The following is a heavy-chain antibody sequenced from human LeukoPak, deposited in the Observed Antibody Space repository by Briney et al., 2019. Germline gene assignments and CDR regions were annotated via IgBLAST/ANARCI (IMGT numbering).Heavy chain of an antibody. V-gene: IGHV3-48*03. CDR2: ISASGSTI. J-gene: IGHJ4*02. D-gene: IGHD2-8*01. Sequence: PGGSLRLSCAASGFSFSSYEMNWVRQAPGKGLEWVSYISASGSTIYYADSVKGRFTFSRDNSKNLLYLQMNSLRAEDTAVYYCAKGCTNGVCSVDYWGQGTLVTVSS. CDR3: AKGCTNGVCSVDY. CDR1: GFSFSSYE.